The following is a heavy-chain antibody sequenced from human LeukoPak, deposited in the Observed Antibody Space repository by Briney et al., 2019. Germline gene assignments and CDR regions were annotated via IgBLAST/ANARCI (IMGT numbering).Heavy chain of an antibody. J-gene: IGHJ4*02. CDR3: ATMSGSYYG. V-gene: IGHV3-23*01. CDR1: GLTFSSYG. D-gene: IGHD1-26*01. CDR2: ISGSGGST. Sequence: PGGSLRLSCAASGLTFSSYGMHWVRQAPGKGLEWVSAISGSGGSTYYADSVKGRFTTSRDNSKNTLYLQMNSLRAEDMAVYYCATMSGSYYGWGQGTLVTVSS.